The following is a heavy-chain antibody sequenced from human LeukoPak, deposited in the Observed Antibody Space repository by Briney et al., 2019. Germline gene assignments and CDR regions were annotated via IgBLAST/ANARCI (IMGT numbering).Heavy chain of an antibody. J-gene: IGHJ6*02. D-gene: IGHD5-12*01. CDR1: GFTFSSYS. V-gene: IGHV3-21*01. CDR2: ISGTSTYI. CDR3: ARDTVNLREWLRIKEYDYGMDV. Sequence: GESLRLSCAASGFTFSSYSMNWVRQAPGKGLEWVSSISGTSTYIYYADSVKDRFTISRDNAKNSLYLQMNSLRAEDTAVYYCARDTVNLREWLRIKEYDYGMDVWGQGTTVTVSS.